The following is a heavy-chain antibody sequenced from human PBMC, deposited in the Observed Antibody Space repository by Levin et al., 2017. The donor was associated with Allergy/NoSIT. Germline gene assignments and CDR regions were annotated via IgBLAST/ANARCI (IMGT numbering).Heavy chain of an antibody. V-gene: IGHV3-11*06. D-gene: IGHD5-12*01. CDR3: ARDRFRGYSGYADYGDPDSD. CDR2: ISSSSSYT. CDR1: GFTFSDYY. J-gene: IGHJ4*02. Sequence: MAGGSLRLSCAASGFTFSDYYMSWIRQAPGKGLEWVSYISSSSSYTNYADSVKGRFTISRDNAKNSLYLQMNSLRAEDTAVYYCARDRFRGYSGYADYGDPDSDWGQGTLVTVSS.